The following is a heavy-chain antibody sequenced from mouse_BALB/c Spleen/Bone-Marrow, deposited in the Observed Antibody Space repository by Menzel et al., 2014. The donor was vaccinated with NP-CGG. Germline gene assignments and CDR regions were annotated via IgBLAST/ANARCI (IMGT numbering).Heavy chain of an antibody. CDR2: ISNKANGYTT. J-gene: IGHJ4*01. Sequence: EVQLVESGGGLVQPGGSLRLSCATSGFTFTDYYMSWVRQPPGKALEWLGFISNKANGYTTEYSASVKGRFTISRDNSQSILYLQMNTLRAEDSATYYCARDDYYAMDYWGQGTSVTVSS. CDR3: ARDDYYAMDY. V-gene: IGHV7-3*02. CDR1: GFTFTDYY.